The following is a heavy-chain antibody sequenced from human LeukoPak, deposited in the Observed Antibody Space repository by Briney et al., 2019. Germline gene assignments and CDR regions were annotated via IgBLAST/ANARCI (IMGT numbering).Heavy chain of an antibody. CDR1: GGSISSYY. CDR3: ARETSQKGAHYMDV. D-gene: IGHD3-16*01. CDR2: IYYSGST. J-gene: IGHJ6*03. V-gene: IGHV4-59*01. Sequence: PSETLSLTCTVSGGSISSYYWSWIRQPPGKRLEWIGYIYYSGSTNYNPSLKSRVTISVDTSKKQFSLKLTSVTVADTAVYYCARETSQKGAHYMDVWGKGTTVTISS.